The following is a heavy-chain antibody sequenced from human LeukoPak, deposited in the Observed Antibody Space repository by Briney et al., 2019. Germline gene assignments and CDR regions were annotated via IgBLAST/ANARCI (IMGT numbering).Heavy chain of an antibody. Sequence: SETLSLTCAVYGGSFSGYYWSWIRQPPGKGLEWIGEINHSGSTNYNPSLRSRVTISVDTSKNQFSLKLSSVTTADTAVYYCARQSAYDLDYWGQGTLVTVSS. CDR3: ARQSAYDLDY. V-gene: IGHV4-34*01. CDR1: GGSFSGYY. CDR2: INHSGST. J-gene: IGHJ4*02. D-gene: IGHD5-12*01.